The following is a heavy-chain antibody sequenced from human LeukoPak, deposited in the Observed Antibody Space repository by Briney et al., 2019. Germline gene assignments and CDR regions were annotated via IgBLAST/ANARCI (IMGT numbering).Heavy chain of an antibody. J-gene: IGHJ4*02. CDR1: GGTFSSYA. V-gene: IGHV1-69*13. Sequence: GASVKVSCKASGGTFSSYAISWVRQAPGQGLEWMGGIIPIFGTANYAQKFQGRVTITADESTSTAYMELSSLRSEDTAVYYCAREVGATLLVMTGYFDYWGQGTLVTVSS. CDR2: IIPIFGTA. CDR3: AREVGATLLVMTGYFDY. D-gene: IGHD1-26*01.